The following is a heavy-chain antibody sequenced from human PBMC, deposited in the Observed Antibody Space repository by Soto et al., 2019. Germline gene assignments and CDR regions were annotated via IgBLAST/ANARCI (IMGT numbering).Heavy chain of an antibody. J-gene: IGHJ5*02. V-gene: IGHV4-31*03. CDR1: GGSISSGGYY. Sequence: QVQLQESGPGLVKPSQTLSLTCTVSGGSISSGGYYWNWLRQHPGKGLEWIGYIYYSGSTYYNPSLKSRITTSVGKSKNQSSLKLSSVTAADTAVYYCARSVFPWGQGTLVTVSS. CDR2: IYYSGST. CDR3: ARSVFP.